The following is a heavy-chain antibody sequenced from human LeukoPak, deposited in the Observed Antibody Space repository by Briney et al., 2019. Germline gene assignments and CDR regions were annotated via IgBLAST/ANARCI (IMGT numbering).Heavy chain of an antibody. V-gene: IGHV4-59*01. CDR2: IYYSGST. CDR1: GGSISSYY. CDR3: ARGGTVVSFSFDY. Sequence: SETLSLTCTVSGGSISSYYWSWIRQPPGKGLEWIGYIYYSGSTNYNPSLKNRVTISVDTSKNQFSLKLSSVTAADTAVYYCARGGTVVSFSFDYWGQGTLVTVSS. D-gene: IGHD2-15*01. J-gene: IGHJ4*02.